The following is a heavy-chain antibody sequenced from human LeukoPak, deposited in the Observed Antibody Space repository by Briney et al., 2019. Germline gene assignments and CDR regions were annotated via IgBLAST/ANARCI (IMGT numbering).Heavy chain of an antibody. CDR2: IWSDGNNK. CDR1: GFSFRNYG. V-gene: IGHV3-30*02. J-gene: IGHJ6*03. D-gene: IGHD2-8*02. Sequence: GGSLRLSCVASGFSFRNYGMHWVRQATGKGLEWVSFIWSDGNNKMYGDSVKGRFTISRDNSNNMLYLQMDSLRPEDTGVYYCAKGPGASVPGFYMDVWGKGTTVIVSS. CDR3: AKGPGASVPGFYMDV.